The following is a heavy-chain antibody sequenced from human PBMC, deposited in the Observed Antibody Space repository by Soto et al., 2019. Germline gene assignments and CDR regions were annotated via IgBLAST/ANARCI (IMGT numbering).Heavy chain of an antibody. Sequence: GGSLRLSCAASGFTFDDYAMHWVRQAPGKGLEWVSGISWNSGSIGYADSVKGRFTISRDNAKNSLYLQMNSLRAEDTALYYCAKPTNYDILTGYYLDWGQGTLVTVSS. J-gene: IGHJ4*02. CDR3: AKPTNYDILTGYYLD. V-gene: IGHV3-9*01. CDR1: GFTFDDYA. CDR2: ISWNSGSI. D-gene: IGHD3-9*01.